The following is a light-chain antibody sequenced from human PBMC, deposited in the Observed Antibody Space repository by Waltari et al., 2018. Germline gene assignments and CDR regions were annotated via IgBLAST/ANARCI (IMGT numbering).Light chain of an antibody. CDR2: VNRDGSH. CDR3: QTGGHGTWV. J-gene: IGLJ3*02. CDR1: SGHSSNV. Sequence: QLVLTQSPSASASLRASVKLTCTLSSGHSSNVIAWHQQPPEKGPRYLMKVNRDGSHSKGDGIPDRFSGSSSGAQRYLTSSSLQSEDEADYYCQTGGHGTWVFGGGTKLTVL. V-gene: IGLV4-69*01.